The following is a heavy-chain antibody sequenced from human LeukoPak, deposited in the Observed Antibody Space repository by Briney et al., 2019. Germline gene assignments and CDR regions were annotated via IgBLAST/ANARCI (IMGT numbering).Heavy chain of an antibody. D-gene: IGHD6-13*01. Sequence: ASVKVSCKASGYSFATNGITWVRQAPGQGLEWMGWISTYNGNTNYVQKFEDRVTMTADTSTSTAYLELRSLRSDDTAIYYCARSYSNTWYHFDYWGQGTLVTVSS. V-gene: IGHV1-18*01. J-gene: IGHJ4*02. CDR3: ARSYSNTWYHFDY. CDR2: ISTYNGNT. CDR1: GYSFATNG.